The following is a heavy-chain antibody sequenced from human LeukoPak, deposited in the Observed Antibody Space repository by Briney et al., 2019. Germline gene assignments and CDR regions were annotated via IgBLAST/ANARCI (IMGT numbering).Heavy chain of an antibody. J-gene: IGHJ4*02. Sequence: PSETLSLTCAVYGGSFSGYYWSWIRQPPGKGLEWIGEINHSGSTNYNPSLKSRVTISVDTSKNQFSLQLSSVTAADTAVYYCARRRIAAAGIYFDYWGQGTLVTVSS. CDR2: INHSGST. CDR1: GGSFSGYY. D-gene: IGHD6-13*01. V-gene: IGHV4-34*01. CDR3: ARRRIAAAGIYFDY.